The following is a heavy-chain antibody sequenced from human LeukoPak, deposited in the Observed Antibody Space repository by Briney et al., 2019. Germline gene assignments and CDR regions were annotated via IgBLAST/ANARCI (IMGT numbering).Heavy chain of an antibody. CDR3: ASRDDGWYPQYFQH. V-gene: IGHV3-7*01. D-gene: IGHD6-19*01. CDR2: IKQDGSEK. CDR1: GFTFSSYW. J-gene: IGHJ1*01. Sequence: GSLRLSCAASGFTFSSYWMSWVRQAPGKGLEWVANIKQDGSEKYYVDSVKGRFTISRDNAKNSLYLQMNSLRAEDTAVYYCASRDDGWYPQYFQHWGQGTLVTVSS.